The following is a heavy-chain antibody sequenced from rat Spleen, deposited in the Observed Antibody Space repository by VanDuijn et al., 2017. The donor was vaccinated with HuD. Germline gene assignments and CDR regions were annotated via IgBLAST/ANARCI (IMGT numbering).Heavy chain of an antibody. J-gene: IGHJ3*01. Sequence: EVQLVESGGGLVQPGRSLKLSCVASGFTLNDYWMTWIRQAPGKGLEWIASITNIAGGTYYADSVKGRFTISRDIANSTLFLRMNSLRSEDTATYYCATPTPGIPFAYWGQGTLVTVSS. CDR2: ITNIAGGT. CDR3: ATPTPGIPFAY. V-gene: IGHV5-31*01. CDR1: GFTLNDYW. D-gene: IGHD1-4*01.